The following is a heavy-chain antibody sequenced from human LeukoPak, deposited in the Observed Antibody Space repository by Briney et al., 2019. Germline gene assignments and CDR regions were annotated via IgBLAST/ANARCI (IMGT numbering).Heavy chain of an antibody. CDR2: ISGSGST. Sequence: PGGSLRLSCAASGFTFSSYGMSWVRQAPGKGLEWVSAISGSGSTYYADSVKGRVTISRDNSKNTLYLQMNSLRAEDTAVYYCARVDSGSYLGYYYYYYMDVWGKGTTVTVSS. V-gene: IGHV3-23*01. CDR3: ARVDSGSYLGYYYYYYMDV. J-gene: IGHJ6*03. CDR1: GFTFSSYG. D-gene: IGHD1-26*01.